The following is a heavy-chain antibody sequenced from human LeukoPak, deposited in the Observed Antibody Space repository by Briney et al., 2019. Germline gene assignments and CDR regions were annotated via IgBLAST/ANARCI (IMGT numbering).Heavy chain of an antibody. D-gene: IGHD3-3*01. CDR2: ISAYNGNT. Sequence: GASVTVSCKASGYTFTSYGISWVRQAPGQGLEWMGWISAYNGNTNYAQKLQGRVTMTTDTSTSTAYMELRSLRSDDTAVYYCARALPDFGVVIISSYYYGMDVWGQGTTVTVSS. J-gene: IGHJ6*02. V-gene: IGHV1-18*01. CDR3: ARALPDFGVVIISSYYYGMDV. CDR1: GYTFTSYG.